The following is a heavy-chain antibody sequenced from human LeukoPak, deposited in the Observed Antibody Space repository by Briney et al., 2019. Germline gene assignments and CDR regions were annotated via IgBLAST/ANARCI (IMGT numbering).Heavy chain of an antibody. CDR1: GFTFSDYY. D-gene: IGHD2-2*01. CDR2: ISSSSSYT. V-gene: IGHV3-11*06. Sequence: GGSLRLSCAASGFTFSDYYMSWIRQAPGKGLEWVSYISSSSSYTNYADSVKGRFTISRDNAKNSLYLQMNSLRAEDTAVYYCARERSCSTTSCYEIAVAGTDAFDIWAKGQWSPSLQ. CDR3: ARERSCSTTSCYEIAVAGTDAFDI. J-gene: IGHJ3*02.